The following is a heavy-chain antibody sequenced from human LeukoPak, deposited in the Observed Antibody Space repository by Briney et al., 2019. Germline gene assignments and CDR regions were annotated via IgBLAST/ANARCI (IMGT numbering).Heavy chain of an antibody. CDR1: GYTFTGYY. CDR3: ARVGVRGSSWYYYYGMDV. V-gene: IGHV1-2*02. D-gene: IGHD6-13*01. CDR2: INPNSGGT. J-gene: IGHJ6*02. Sequence: ASVKVSCKASGYTFTGYYMHWVRQAPGQGLEWMGWINPNSGGTNYAQKFRGRVTMTRDTSISTAYMELSRLRSDDTAVYYCARVGVRGSSWYYYYGMDVWGQGTTVTVSS.